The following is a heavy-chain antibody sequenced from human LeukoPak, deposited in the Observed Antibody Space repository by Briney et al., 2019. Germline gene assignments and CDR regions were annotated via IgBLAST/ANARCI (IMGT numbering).Heavy chain of an antibody. V-gene: IGHV3-74*01. Sequence: LPGGSLRLSCAASGFTFSSYWMHWVRQAPGKGLVWVSRINSDGRSTVYADAVKGRFTISRDNAKNTLYLLMNNLRVEDTAVYYCARDLSGYFYYWGQGTLVTVSS. CDR2: INSDGRST. CDR3: ARDLSGYFYY. D-gene: IGHD3-9*01. J-gene: IGHJ4*02. CDR1: GFTFSSYW.